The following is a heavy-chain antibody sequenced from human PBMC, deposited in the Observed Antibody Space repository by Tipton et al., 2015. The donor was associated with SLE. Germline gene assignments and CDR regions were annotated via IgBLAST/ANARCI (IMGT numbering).Heavy chain of an antibody. D-gene: IGHD5-12*01. Sequence: TLSLTCTVSGGSISSSSYYWGWIRQPPGKGLEWIGSIYYSGSTYYNPSLKSRVTISVDTSKNQFSLKLSSVTAADTAVYYCAREGDIVATKAFDTWGQGTMVTVSS. V-gene: IGHV4-39*07. CDR2: IYYSGST. J-gene: IGHJ3*02. CDR1: GGSISSSSYY. CDR3: AREGDIVATKAFDT.